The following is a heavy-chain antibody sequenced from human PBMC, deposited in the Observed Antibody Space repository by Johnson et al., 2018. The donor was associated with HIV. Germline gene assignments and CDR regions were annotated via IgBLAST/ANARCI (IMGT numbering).Heavy chain of an antibody. D-gene: IGHD6-13*01. J-gene: IGHJ3*02. CDR1: GFTFSDYY. V-gene: IGHV3-11*01. Sequence: QVQLVESGGGLVRPGGSLRLSCAASGFTFSDYYMSWIRQSPGKGLEWVSYISGSGYIIYSADSVKGRFSISRDNAKNSLFLQMNSLRAEDTAVYYCVTPVAAAGPDAFDIWGQGTMVTVSS. CDR2: ISGSGYII. CDR3: VTPVAAAGPDAFDI.